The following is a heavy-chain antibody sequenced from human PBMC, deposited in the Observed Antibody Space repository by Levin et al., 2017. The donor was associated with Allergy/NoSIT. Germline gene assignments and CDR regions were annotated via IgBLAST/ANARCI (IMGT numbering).Heavy chain of an antibody. Sequence: SGGSLRLSCAASGFTFSSYAMSWVRQAPGKGLEWVSAISGSGGSTYYADSVKGRFTISRDNSKNTLYLQMNSLRAEDTAVYYCAKHIAVAGTHWFDPWGQGTLVTVSS. CDR1: GFTFSSYA. V-gene: IGHV3-23*01. CDR2: ISGSGGST. J-gene: IGHJ5*02. CDR3: AKHIAVAGTHWFDP. D-gene: IGHD6-19*01.